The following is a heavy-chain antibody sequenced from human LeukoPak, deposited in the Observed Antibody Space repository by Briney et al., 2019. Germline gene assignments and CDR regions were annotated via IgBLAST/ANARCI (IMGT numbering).Heavy chain of an antibody. CDR3: ARDVEGGTFDI. CDR1: GFTFRRFW. D-gene: IGHD3-16*01. CDR2: IDQSGGRN. V-gene: IGHV3-7*05. J-gene: IGHJ3*02. Sequence: GGSLRLSCAASGFTFRRFWMSWVRQAPGGGLEWVANIDQSGGRNNYVDSVKGRFTISRDNAKNSLFLEMSSLRADDTAVDFRARDVEGGTFDIWGQGTTVTVSS.